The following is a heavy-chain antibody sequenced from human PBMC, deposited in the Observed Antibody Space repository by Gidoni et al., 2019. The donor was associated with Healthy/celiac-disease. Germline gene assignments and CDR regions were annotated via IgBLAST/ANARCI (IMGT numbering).Heavy chain of an antibody. V-gene: IGHV3-9*01. J-gene: IGHJ4*02. D-gene: IGHD2-15*01. CDR1: GFTFDDYA. CDR3: AKSKVVVDAISSTIFDY. Sequence: EVHLVESGGGLVQPGRSLRLSCAASGFTFDDYAMHWVRQAQRKGREWVLGITWNSCSIGYADSVKGRFTNYRDNAKNSLYLQMNSLRAEDTALYYCAKSKVVVDAISSTIFDYWGQGTLVTVSS. CDR2: ITWNSCSI.